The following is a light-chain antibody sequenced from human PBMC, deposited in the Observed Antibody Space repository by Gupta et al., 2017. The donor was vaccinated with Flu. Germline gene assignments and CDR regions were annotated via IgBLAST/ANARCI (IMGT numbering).Light chain of an antibody. CDR3: QVWDSSSDVV. CDR2: DDS. J-gene: IGLJ2*01. Sequence: GGNNIGSKSVHCYQQRAGQAPVLVVYDDSDRPSGIPERFSGSNSGNPATLTISRVEAGDEADYYCQVWDSSSDVVFGGGTKLTVL. V-gene: IGLV3-21*02. CDR1: NIGSKS.